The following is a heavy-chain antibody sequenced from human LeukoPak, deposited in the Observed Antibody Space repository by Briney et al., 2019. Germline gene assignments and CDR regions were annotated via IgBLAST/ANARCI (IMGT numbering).Heavy chain of an antibody. CDR2: INHSGST. J-gene: IGHJ6*03. D-gene: IGHD4-17*01. CDR3: ARGPYGDYRYYYYYMDV. Sequence: PSETLSLTXAVYGGSFSGYYWSWIRQPPGKGVEWIGEINHSGSTNYNPSLKSRVTISVDTSKNQFSLKLSSVTAADTAVYYCARGPYGDYRYYYYYMDVWGKGTTVTVSS. CDR1: GGSFSGYY. V-gene: IGHV4-34*01.